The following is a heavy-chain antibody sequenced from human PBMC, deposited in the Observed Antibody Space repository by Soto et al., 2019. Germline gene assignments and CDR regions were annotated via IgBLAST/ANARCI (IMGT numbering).Heavy chain of an antibody. D-gene: IGHD3-22*01. CDR3: ARVDDYFDSSGYYY. CDR1: GYTFTAYG. Sequence: ASVKVSCKASGYTFTAYGITWVRQAPGQGLEWMGWISYNGNTNYAQKFQGRVTMTADTSTSTADMELRSLRSDDTAVYYCARVDDYFDSSGYYYWGQGTLVTVPS. J-gene: IGHJ4*02. V-gene: IGHV1-18*01. CDR2: ISYNGNT.